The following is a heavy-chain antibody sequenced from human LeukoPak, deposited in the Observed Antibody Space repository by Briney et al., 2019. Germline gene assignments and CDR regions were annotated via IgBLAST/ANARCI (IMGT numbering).Heavy chain of an antibody. CDR2: ISTYNSNT. D-gene: IGHD2/OR15-2a*01. CDR1: GYTFTKYG. J-gene: IGHJ4*02. Sequence: GASVKVSCRASGYTFTKYGVSWVRQAPGQGLEWMGWISTYNSNTHYAQKFQGRVTMTTGPSTSTVYMELRSLRSDDTAVYYCTRDSSMAYDYWGQGTLVTVSS. CDR3: TRDSSMAYDY. V-gene: IGHV1-18*01.